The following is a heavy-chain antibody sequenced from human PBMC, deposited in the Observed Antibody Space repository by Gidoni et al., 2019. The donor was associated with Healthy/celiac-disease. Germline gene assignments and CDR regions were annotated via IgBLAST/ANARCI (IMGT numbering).Heavy chain of an antibody. V-gene: IGHV3-33*01. J-gene: IGHJ5*02. CDR3: ASGRSSSGNWFDP. D-gene: IGHD6-13*01. CDR2: IWYDGSNK. Sequence: QVQLVESGGGVVQPGRSLRLSCSASGFSFSSSGMHWVRQAPGKGLEWVAVIWYDGSNKYYADSVKGRFTISRDNSKNTLYLQMNSLRAEDTAVYYCASGRSSSGNWFDPWGQGTLVTVSS. CDR1: GFSFSSSG.